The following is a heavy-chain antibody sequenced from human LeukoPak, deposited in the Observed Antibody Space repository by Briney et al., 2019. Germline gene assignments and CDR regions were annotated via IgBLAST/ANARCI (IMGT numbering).Heavy chain of an antibody. CDR1: GGSISSSSYY. CDR3: ARHRAPQPLLRY. CDR2: IYYSGST. V-gene: IGHV4-39*01. D-gene: IGHD2-21*02. J-gene: IGHJ4*02. Sequence: SETLSLTCTVSGGSISSSSYYWGWIRQPPGKGLGWIGSIYYSGSTYYNPSLKSRVTISVDTSKNQFSLKLSSVTAADTAVYYCARHRAPQPLLRYWGQGTLVTVSS.